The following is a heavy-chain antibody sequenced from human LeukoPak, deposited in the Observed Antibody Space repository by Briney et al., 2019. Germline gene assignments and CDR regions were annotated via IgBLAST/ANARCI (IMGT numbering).Heavy chain of an antibody. V-gene: IGHV3-21*01. D-gene: IGHD3-3*01. Sequence: GGSLRLSCAASGLTFSTYAMSWVRQAPGKGLEWVSSISSSSSYIYYADSVKGRFTISRDNAKNSLYLQMNSLRAEDTAVYYCARDLGYYDFWSPRGGFDYWGQGTLVTVSS. CDR2: ISSSSSYI. J-gene: IGHJ4*02. CDR1: GLTFSTYA. CDR3: ARDLGYYDFWSPRGGFDY.